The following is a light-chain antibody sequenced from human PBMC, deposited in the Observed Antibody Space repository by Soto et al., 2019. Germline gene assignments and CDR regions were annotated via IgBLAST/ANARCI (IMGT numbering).Light chain of an antibody. Sequence: QSVLSQPPSASASLGASVTLTCTLSSGYSNYKVDWYQQRPEKGPRFVMRVGAGGIVGSKGDGIPDRFSVLGSGLNRDLTIKNIQAEDESDYHCGADHGSGSNFVVVFGGGTKLTVL. J-gene: IGLJ2*01. CDR1: SGYSNYK. V-gene: IGLV9-49*03. CDR2: VGAGGIVG. CDR3: GADHGSGSNFVVV.